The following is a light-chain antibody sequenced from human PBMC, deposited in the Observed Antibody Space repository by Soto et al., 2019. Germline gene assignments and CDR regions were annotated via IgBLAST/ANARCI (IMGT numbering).Light chain of an antibody. CDR2: GAS. V-gene: IGKV3-20*01. CDR1: QTISSW. CDR3: QQYGSSGT. Sequence: PVDRVTINCRASQTISSWLAWYQQKPGQAPRLLIYGASTRATGIPARFSGSGSGTDFTLTISRLEPEDFAVYYCQQYGSSGTFGQGTKVDI. J-gene: IGKJ1*01.